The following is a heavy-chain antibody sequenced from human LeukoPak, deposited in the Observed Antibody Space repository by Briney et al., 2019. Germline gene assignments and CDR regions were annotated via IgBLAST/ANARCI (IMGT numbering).Heavy chain of an antibody. CDR1: GGSIRSYY. CDR3: ARHRLTGYFDY. J-gene: IGHJ4*02. Sequence: SETLSLTCTVSGGSIRSYYWTWIRQPPGKGLEWIGYMDYSGSTNYNPSLKSRVTISVDTSKNQFSLKPSSVTAADTAVYYCARHRLTGYFDYWGQGTLVTVSS. V-gene: IGHV4-59*08. D-gene: IGHD1-20*01. CDR2: MDYSGST.